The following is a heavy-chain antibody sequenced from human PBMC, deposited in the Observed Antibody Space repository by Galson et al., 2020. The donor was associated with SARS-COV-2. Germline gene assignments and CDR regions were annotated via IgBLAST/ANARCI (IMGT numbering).Heavy chain of an antibody. D-gene: IGHD3-3*01. J-gene: IGHJ5*02. CDR2: ISSSSSYI. CDR3: ARDGGTYDFWSGYSDP. Sequence: SCAASGFTFSSYSMNWVRQAPGKGLEWVSSISSSSSYIYYADSVKGRFTISRDNAKNSLYLQMNSLRAEDTAVYYCARDGGTYDFWSGYSDPWGQGTLVTVSS. V-gene: IGHV3-21*01. CDR1: GFTFSSYS.